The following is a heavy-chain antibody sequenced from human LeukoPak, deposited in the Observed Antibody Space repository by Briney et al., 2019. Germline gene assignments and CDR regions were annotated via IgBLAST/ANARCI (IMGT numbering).Heavy chain of an antibody. CDR1: GGSISSSSYY. Sequence: PSQTLSLTCTVSGGSISSSSYYWGWIRQPPGKGLEWIGSIYYSGSTYNNPSLKSRVTISVDTSKNQFSLKLSSVTAADTAVCYCASPIAARGYAFDPWGQGTLVTVSS. V-gene: IGHV4-39*01. J-gene: IGHJ5*02. CDR2: IYYSGST. CDR3: ASPIAARGYAFDP. D-gene: IGHD6-6*01.